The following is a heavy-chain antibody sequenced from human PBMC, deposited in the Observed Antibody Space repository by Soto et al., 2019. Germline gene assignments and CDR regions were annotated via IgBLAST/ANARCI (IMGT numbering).Heavy chain of an antibody. D-gene: IGHD3-10*01. V-gene: IGHV3-30*03. J-gene: IGHJ4*02. CDR2: ISYDGSNT. CDR1: GFPFTTYG. CDR3: VGGQYYFDY. Sequence: QVQLVESGGGVVQPGRSLRLSCAASGFPFTTYGMHWVREGPGKGLEWVAVISYDGSNTYYADSVKGRFTISRDNSKNTLYLQMNSLRPEEPALYYCVGGQYYFDYRGQGTLVTVSS.